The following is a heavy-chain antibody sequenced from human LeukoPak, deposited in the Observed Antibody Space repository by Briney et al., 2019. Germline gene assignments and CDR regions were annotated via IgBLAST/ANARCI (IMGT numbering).Heavy chain of an antibody. V-gene: IGHV4-31*03. Sequence: MSSQTLSLTCTVSGGSISSGGYYWSWIRQHPGKGLEWIGYIYYSGSTYYNPSLKSRVTISVDTSKNQFSLKLSSVTAADAAVYYCARVSRYVSTDAFDYWGQGTLVTVSS. J-gene: IGHJ4*02. CDR3: ARVSRYVSTDAFDY. D-gene: IGHD6-13*01. CDR2: IYYSGST. CDR1: GGSISSGGYY.